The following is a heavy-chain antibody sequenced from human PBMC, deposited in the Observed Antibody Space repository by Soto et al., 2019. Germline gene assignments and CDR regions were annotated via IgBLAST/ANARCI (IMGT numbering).Heavy chain of an antibody. CDR3: ARGIMDPAFWSGYYYYMDV. V-gene: IGHV3-11*01. CDR1: GFTFSDYY. Sequence: GGSLRLSCAASGFTFSDYYMSWIRQAPGKGLEWVSYISSSGSTIYYADSVKGRFTISRDNAKNSLYLQMNSLRAEDTAVYYCARGIMDPAFWSGYYYYMDVWGKGTTVTVSS. D-gene: IGHD3-3*01. CDR2: ISSSGSTI. J-gene: IGHJ6*03.